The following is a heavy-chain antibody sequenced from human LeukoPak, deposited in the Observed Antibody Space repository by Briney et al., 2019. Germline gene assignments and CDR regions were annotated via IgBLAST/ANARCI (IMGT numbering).Heavy chain of an antibody. V-gene: IGHV3-9*01. J-gene: IGHJ3*02. D-gene: IGHD2-2*01. CDR1: GFTFDDYA. Sequence: GGSLRLSCPASGFTFDDYAMHWVRQAPGKGLEWVSGISWNSGSIGYADSVKGRFTISRDNAKNSLYLQMNSLRAEDTAVYYCARDRGYCSSTSCYAVTFDIWGQGTMVTVSS. CDR2: ISWNSGSI. CDR3: ARDRGYCSSTSCYAVTFDI.